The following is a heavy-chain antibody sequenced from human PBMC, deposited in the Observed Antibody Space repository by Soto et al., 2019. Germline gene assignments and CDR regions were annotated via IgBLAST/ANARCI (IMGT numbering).Heavy chain of an antibody. CDR2: INAGNGNT. CDR1: GYTFTSYG. V-gene: IGHV1-3*01. J-gene: IGHJ6*02. Sequence: SVKVSCTSSGYTFTSYGIHWVRQAPGQRLEWTGWINAGNGNTKYSEKFQGRVTITRDTSASTAYLELSSLRSEDTAVYYCARDPNDSSAYYHHYYYGMDVWGQGTTVTVSS. D-gene: IGHD3-22*01. CDR3: ARDPNDSSAYYHHYYYGMDV.